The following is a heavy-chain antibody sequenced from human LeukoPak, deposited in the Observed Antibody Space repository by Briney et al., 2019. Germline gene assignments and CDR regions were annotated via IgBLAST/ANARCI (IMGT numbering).Heavy chain of an antibody. Sequence: SETLSLTCAVYGGSFSGYYWSWIRQPPGKGLEWIGEIVHSGNTKYSPSLKSRVTISVDTSKNQFSLKLTSVTAADTALYYCARQIAVAGEWAFDIWGQGTMVTVSS. CDR2: IVHSGNT. D-gene: IGHD6-19*01. CDR1: GGSFSGYY. J-gene: IGHJ3*02. V-gene: IGHV4-34*12. CDR3: ARQIAVAGEWAFDI.